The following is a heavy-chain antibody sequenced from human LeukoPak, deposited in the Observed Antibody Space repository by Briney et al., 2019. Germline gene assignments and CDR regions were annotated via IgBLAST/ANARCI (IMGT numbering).Heavy chain of an antibody. D-gene: IGHD2-2*02. Sequence: GGSLRLSCAASGFTFSDHYMDWVRQAPGKGLEWVGRSRNKANRYTTEYAASVQGRFTISRDDSKNSLYLQMNNLKTEDTAVYYCARDIPYMDVWGQGTTVTVSS. CDR3: ARDIPYMDV. V-gene: IGHV3-72*01. CDR2: SRNKANRYTT. CDR1: GFTFSDHY. J-gene: IGHJ6*02.